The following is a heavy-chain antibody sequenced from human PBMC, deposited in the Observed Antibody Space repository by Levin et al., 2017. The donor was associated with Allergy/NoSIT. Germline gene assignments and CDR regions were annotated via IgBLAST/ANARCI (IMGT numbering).Heavy chain of an antibody. V-gene: IGHV3-23*01. CDR3: ASYPLWIQLWFGDDAFDI. CDR1: GFTFSSYA. J-gene: IGHJ3*02. Sequence: GGSLRLSCAASGFTFSSYAMSWVRQAPGKGLEWVSAISGSGGSTYYADSVKGRFTISRDNSKNTLYLQMNSLRAEDTAVYYCASYPLWIQLWFGDDAFDIWGQGTMVTVSS. D-gene: IGHD5-18*01. CDR2: ISGSGGST.